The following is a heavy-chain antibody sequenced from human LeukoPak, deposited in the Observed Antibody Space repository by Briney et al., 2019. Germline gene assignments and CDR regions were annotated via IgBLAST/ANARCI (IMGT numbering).Heavy chain of an antibody. Sequence: PSQTLSLTCTVSGGSISSGDYYWSWIRQPPGKGLEWIGYIYYSGSTYYNPSLKSRVTISVDTSKNQFSLKLSSVTAADTAVYYCAQSIGSTGAFDIWGQGTVVTVSS. J-gene: IGHJ3*02. CDR1: GGSISSGDYY. CDR2: IYYSGST. V-gene: IGHV4-30-4*01. CDR3: AQSIGSTGAFDI. D-gene: IGHD4-17*01.